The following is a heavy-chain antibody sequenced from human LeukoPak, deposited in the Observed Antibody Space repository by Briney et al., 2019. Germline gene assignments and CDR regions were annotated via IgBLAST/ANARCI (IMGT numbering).Heavy chain of an antibody. Sequence: GESLKISCKGSGYSFTSYWIGWVRQMPGKGLEGMGIIYPGDSDTRYSPSFQGQVTISADKSINTAYLQWSSLKASDTAMYYCAILPDDSGAIFAYWGQGTLVTVSS. D-gene: IGHD3-22*01. CDR2: IYPGDSDT. CDR3: AILPDDSGAIFAY. CDR1: GYSFTSYW. V-gene: IGHV5-51*01. J-gene: IGHJ4*02.